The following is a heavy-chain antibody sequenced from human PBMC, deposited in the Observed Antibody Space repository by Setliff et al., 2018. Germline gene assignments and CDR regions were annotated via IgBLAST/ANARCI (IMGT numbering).Heavy chain of an antibody. V-gene: IGHV4-39*01. CDR3: ARHKTGAVGTGEHFQH. CDR1: VDSISSSTYY. CDR2: VYYSGTT. D-gene: IGHD6-19*01. J-gene: IGHJ1*01. Sequence: PSETLSLTCTVSVDSISSSTYYWGWIRQPPGKGLEWIGSVYYSGTTKYNPSLGSRVTIXXDASXSXXXXXXXXXXXADTAVYYCARHKTGAVGTGEHFQHWGQGTLVTVSS.